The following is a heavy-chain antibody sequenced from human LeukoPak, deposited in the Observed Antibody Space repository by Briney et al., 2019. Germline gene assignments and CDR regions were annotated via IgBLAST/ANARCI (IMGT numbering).Heavy chain of an antibody. V-gene: IGHV1-69*13. CDR3: ARRHPPVGMDV. Sequence: GASVKVSCKASGGTFSSYASSWVRQAAGQGLEWMGGIIPIFGTANYAQKFQGRVTITADESTSTAYMELSSLRSEDTAVYYCARRHPPVGMDVWGKGTTVSVPS. J-gene: IGHJ6*04. CDR2: IIPIFGTA. CDR1: GGTFSSYA.